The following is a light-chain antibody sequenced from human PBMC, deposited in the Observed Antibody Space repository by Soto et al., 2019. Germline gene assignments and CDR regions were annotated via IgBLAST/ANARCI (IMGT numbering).Light chain of an antibody. V-gene: IGKV3-15*01. CDR3: QQYNNWPDMYT. CDR1: QSLTSS. J-gene: IGKJ2*01. Sequence: EIVMTQSPATLSVSPGERVTLSCRASQSLTSSLAWYQQKPGQAPRLLIYGASTRATGTPARFSGSVSGTEFALTISSLQSEDFAVYYCQQYNNWPDMYTFGQGTKLEIK. CDR2: GAS.